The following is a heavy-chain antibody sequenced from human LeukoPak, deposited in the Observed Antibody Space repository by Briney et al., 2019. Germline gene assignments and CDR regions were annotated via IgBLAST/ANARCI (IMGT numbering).Heavy chain of an antibody. CDR1: GFTFSSYE. D-gene: IGHD2-15*01. CDR3: ARGSCSGGSCYGY. CDR2: ISSSGSTI. V-gene: IGHV3-48*03. Sequence: PGRSLRLSCAASGFTFSSYEMNWVRQAPGKGLEWVSYISSSGSTIYYADSVKGRFTISRDNAKNSLYLQMNSLRAEDTAVYYCARGSCSGGSCYGYWGQGTLVTVSS. J-gene: IGHJ4*02.